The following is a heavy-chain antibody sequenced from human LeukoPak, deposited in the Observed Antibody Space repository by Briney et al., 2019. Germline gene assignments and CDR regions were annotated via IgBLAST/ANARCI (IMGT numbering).Heavy chain of an antibody. V-gene: IGHV3-74*01. D-gene: IGHD2-21*01. Sequence: GGSLRLSCAASGFTFSNFWLHWVRQAPGKGLVWVSRINTDGSSTTYADSVKGRFTISRDNAKNTLYLQMNSLRAEDTAVYYCARDAAYCGGDCYLFDIWGQGTMVTVSS. J-gene: IGHJ3*02. CDR3: ARDAAYCGGDCYLFDI. CDR1: GFTFSNFW. CDR2: INTDGSST.